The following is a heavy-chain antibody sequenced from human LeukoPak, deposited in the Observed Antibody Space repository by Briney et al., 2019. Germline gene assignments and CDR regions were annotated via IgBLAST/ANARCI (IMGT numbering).Heavy chain of an antibody. CDR2: ISSNGGGT. J-gene: IGHJ5*02. Sequence: GGSLRLSCAASGFTFSDYAMHWVRQAPGKGLEYVSAISSNGGGTFYANSVKGRFTISRDNSRETLYLQMGSLRAEDMAIYYCARYSDSCYNSWGQGTPVTVSS. CDR1: GFTFSDYA. D-gene: IGHD2-15*01. V-gene: IGHV3-64*01. CDR3: ARYSDSCYNS.